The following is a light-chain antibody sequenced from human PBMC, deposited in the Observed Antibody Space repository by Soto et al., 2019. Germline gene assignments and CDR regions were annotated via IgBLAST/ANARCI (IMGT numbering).Light chain of an antibody. J-gene: IGKJ2*01. CDR2: AAS. Sequence: AIGVTQYTSSLSASTGDRVTISCLASQGISSYLAWYQKKPGKAPKRLIYAASTLQSGVPSRFSGSGSGTDFTLTINYLQSEDFATYYCRRYYCYPRAFG. V-gene: IGKV1-8*01. CDR3: RRYYCYPRA. CDR1: QGISSY.